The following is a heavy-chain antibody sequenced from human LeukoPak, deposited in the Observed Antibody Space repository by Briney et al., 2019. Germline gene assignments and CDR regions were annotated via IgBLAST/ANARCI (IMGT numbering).Heavy chain of an antibody. V-gene: IGHV1-46*01. D-gene: IGHD6-13*01. J-gene: IGHJ4*02. CDR1: GYTFTSYY. CDR2: INPSGGST. Sequence: ASVKVSCKASGYTFTSYYMHWVRQAPGQGLEWMGIINPSGGSTSYAQKFQGRVTMTRDMSTSTVYMELSSLRSEDTAVYYCARGLYSSSWSRGYYFDYWGQGTLVTVSS. CDR3: ARGLYSSSWSRGYYFDY.